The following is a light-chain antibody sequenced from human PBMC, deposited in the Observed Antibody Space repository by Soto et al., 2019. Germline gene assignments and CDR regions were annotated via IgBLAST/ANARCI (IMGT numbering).Light chain of an antibody. CDR3: QSYASSLSYV. Sequence: QSVLTQPPSVSGAPGQRVTISCTGSSSNIGAGYDVHWYQQVPGTAPKLLIYGNTNRPSGVPDRFSGSKSGTSASLAITGLQAEDEVDYYCQSYASSLSYVSGTGTKVTVL. CDR2: GNT. CDR1: SSNIGAGYD. J-gene: IGLJ1*01. V-gene: IGLV1-40*01.